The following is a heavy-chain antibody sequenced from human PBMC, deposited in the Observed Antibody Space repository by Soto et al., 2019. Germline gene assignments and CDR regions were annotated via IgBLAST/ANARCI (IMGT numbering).Heavy chain of an antibody. D-gene: IGHD3-16*01. Sequence: PSESMSLTCIVCGGCISSEDYYGTWIRQEPGKGLEWIGHIFHSGDMSYNPSLQTRLIISVDTSTNQFTLRLASVTAADTAIYQCAREDRYYHWFGPWGQGTRVIVSS. CDR1: GGCISSEDYY. CDR3: AREDRYYHWFGP. V-gene: IGHV4-31*03. J-gene: IGHJ5*02. CDR2: IFHSGDM.